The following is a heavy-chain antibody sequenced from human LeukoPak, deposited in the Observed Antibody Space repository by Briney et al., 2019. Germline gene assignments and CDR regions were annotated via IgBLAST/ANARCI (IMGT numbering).Heavy chain of an antibody. CDR2: ISAYNGKI. D-gene: IGHD1-14*01. J-gene: IGHJ4*02. Sequence: ASVKLSCTASGYTSTSYGISWVRQAPGQGLEWEGWISAYNGKINYAQKLQGRVTITRNTSISTAYMELSSLRSEDTAVYYCATALGTREVFEVGGGWGQGTLVTVSS. CDR3: ATALGTREVFEVGGG. V-gene: IGHV1-18*01. CDR1: GYTSTSYG.